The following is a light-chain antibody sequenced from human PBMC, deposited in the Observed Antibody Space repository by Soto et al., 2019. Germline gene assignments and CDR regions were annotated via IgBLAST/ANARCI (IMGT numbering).Light chain of an antibody. J-gene: IGKJ1*01. Sequence: EILMTQSPATLSVSPGERATLSCRASQYVSSNLAWYQQKPGQAPRLLLYGASTRATGIPARFSGSGSGTQSTLTISNLQSEDFAVYYCQQYNNWPPTWTFGQGTKVEIK. CDR1: QYVSSN. CDR2: GAS. CDR3: QQYNNWPPTWT. V-gene: IGKV3-15*01.